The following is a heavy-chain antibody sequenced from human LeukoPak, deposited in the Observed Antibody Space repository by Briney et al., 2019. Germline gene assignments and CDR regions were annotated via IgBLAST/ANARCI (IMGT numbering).Heavy chain of an antibody. D-gene: IGHD3-3*01. V-gene: IGHV1-8*01. J-gene: IGHJ4*02. CDR2: MNPNSGNT. CDR1: GYTFTSYD. CDR3: ARGPPYDFWSGYFAPRGHYFDY. Sequence: GASVKVSCKASGYTFTSYDINWVRQATGQGLEWMGWMNPNSGNTGYAQKFQGRVTMTRNTSISTAYMELSSLRSEDTAVYYCARGPPYDFWSGYFAPRGHYFDYWGQGTLVTVSS.